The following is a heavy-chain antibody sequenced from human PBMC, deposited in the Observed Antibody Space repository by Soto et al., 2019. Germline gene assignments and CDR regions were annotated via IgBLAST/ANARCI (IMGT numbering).Heavy chain of an antibody. V-gene: IGHV1-18*01. CDR3: ARPRGYSYGFDY. Sequence: ASVKVSCKASGGTFSNYAIAWVRQAPGQGLEWMGWISAYNGNTNYAQKLQARVTMTTDTSTSTAYMELRSLRSDDTAVYYCARPRGYSYGFDYWGQGTLVTVSS. D-gene: IGHD5-18*01. CDR2: ISAYNGNT. CDR1: GGTFSNYA. J-gene: IGHJ4*02.